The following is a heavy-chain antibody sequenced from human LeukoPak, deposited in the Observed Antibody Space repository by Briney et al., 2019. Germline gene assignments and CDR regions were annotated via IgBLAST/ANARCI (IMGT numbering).Heavy chain of an antibody. CDR2: IFYSGIT. V-gene: IGHV4-34*03. J-gene: IGHJ6*03. CDR1: GESLSNYY. CDR3: HGYFYYYDYYMDV. D-gene: IGHD5-24*01. Sequence: PSETLSLTCAVYGESLSNYYWSWIRQPPGKGLEWIGSIFYSGITYYNPSLKSRVTISIDTSKNQFSLKLSSVAAADTAVYYCHGYFYYYDYYMDVWGKGTTVTVSS.